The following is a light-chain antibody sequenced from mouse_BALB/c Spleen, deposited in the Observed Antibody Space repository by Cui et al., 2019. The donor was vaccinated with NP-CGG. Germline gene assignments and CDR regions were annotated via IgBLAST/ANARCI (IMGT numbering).Light chain of an antibody. CDR2: GTN. V-gene: IGLV1*01. Sequence: VVTQESALTTSPGETVSPTCRSSTGAVTTSNYANWVQERPDHLFTGLIGGTNNRAPGVPARFSGSLIGDKAALTITGTQTEDEAIYFCALWYSNHWVFGGGTKLTVL. CDR1: TGAVTTSNY. J-gene: IGLJ1*01. CDR3: ALWYSNHWV.